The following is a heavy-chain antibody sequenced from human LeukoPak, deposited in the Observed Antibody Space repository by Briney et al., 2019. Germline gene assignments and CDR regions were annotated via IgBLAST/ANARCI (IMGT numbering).Heavy chain of an antibody. Sequence: GGSLRLSCAASGFTFSSSWMSWVRQAPGKGLEWVANIKEDESQKNYADSVKGRFTISRDNAKNSVYLHMNGLRAEDTAVYYCARDLSKNSYFDYWGQGTLVTVSS. CDR3: ARDLSKNSYFDY. CDR1: GFTFSSSW. V-gene: IGHV3-7*01. CDR2: IKEDESQK. D-gene: IGHD1-7*01. J-gene: IGHJ4*02.